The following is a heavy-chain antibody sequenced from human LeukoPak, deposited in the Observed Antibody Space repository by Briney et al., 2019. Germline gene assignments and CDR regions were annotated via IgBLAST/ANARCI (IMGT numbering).Heavy chain of an antibody. CDR2: ISYDGSNK. V-gene: IGHV3-30-3*01. D-gene: IGHD5-18*01. CDR1: GFTFSSYA. J-gene: IGHJ4*02. Sequence: GGSLRLSCAASGFTFSSYAMHWVRQAPGKGLERVAVISYDGSNKYYADSVKGRFTISRDNSKNTLYLQMNSLRAEDTAVYYCARGIDPGYSYGPFDYWGQGTLVTVSS. CDR3: ARGIDPGYSYGPFDY.